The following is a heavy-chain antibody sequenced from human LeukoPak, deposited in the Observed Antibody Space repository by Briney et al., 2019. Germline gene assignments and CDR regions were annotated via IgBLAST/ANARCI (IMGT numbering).Heavy chain of an antibody. CDR2: IKEDGSEI. J-gene: IGHJ4*02. V-gene: IGHV3-7*01. D-gene: IGHD4-17*01. Sequence: PGGSLRLSCAASGFTFSSHWMSWVRQAPGKGLEWVANIKEDGSEIYYVDSVKGRFTISRDNAKNSLYLQMNSLTAEDTALYYCTRRGYGYWGQGTLVTVSS. CDR1: GFTFSSHW. CDR3: TRRGYGY.